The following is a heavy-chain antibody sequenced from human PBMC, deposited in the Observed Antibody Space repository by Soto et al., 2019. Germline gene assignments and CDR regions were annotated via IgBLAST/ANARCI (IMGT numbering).Heavy chain of an antibody. Sequence: QVQLVESGGGVVQPGRSLRLSCAASGFTFSSYGMHWVRQAPGKGLEWVAVISYDGSNKYYADSVKGRFTISRDNSKNTLYLQMNSLRAEDTAVYYCAKSLRCMITSPPFGPWGQGTLVTVSS. J-gene: IGHJ5*02. CDR3: AKSLRCMITSPPFGP. CDR1: GFTFSSYG. V-gene: IGHV3-30*18. D-gene: IGHD3-16*01. CDR2: ISYDGSNK.